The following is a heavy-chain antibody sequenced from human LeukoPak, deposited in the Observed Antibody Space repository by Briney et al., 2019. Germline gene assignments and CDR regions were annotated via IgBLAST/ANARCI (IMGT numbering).Heavy chain of an antibody. J-gene: IGHJ4*02. CDR2: MNPNSGNT. Sequence: GASVKVSCKASGYTFNSFGISWVRQAPGQGLEWMGWMNPNSGNTGYAQKFQGRVTMTRNTSISTAYMELSSLRSEDTAVYYCARRSGSYRRNYFDYWGQGTLVTVSS. CDR1: GYTFNSFG. CDR3: ARRSGSYRRNYFDY. D-gene: IGHD1-26*01. V-gene: IGHV1-8*02.